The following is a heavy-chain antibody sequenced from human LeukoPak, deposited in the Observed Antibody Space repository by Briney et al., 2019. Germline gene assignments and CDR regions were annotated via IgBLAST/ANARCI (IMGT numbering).Heavy chain of an antibody. CDR2: ITPILGIA. CDR1: GGTFSSYA. V-gene: IGHV1-69*10. Sequence: SVKVSCKASGGTFSSYAINWVRQAPAQGLEWMGWITPILGIANYAQKLQGRVTIIADKSTSTAYMELSSMRSEDTAMYYCARDLIGSSGWFGYWGQGTLVTVSS. CDR3: ARDLIGSSGWFGY. J-gene: IGHJ5*01. D-gene: IGHD6-19*01.